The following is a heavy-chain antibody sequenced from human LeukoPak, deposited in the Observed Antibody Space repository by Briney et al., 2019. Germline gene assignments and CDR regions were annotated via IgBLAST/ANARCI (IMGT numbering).Heavy chain of an antibody. CDR3: ARGSAAVAGDYFDY. J-gene: IGHJ4*02. D-gene: IGHD6-19*01. CDR2: IGTAGDT. V-gene: IGHV3-13*01. Sequence: GGSLRLSCAASGFTFSSYDMHWVSQATGKGLEWVSAIGTAGDTYYPGSVKGRFTISRENAKNSLYLQMNSLRAGDTAVYYCARGSAAVAGDYFDYWGQGTLVTVSS. CDR1: GFTFSSYD.